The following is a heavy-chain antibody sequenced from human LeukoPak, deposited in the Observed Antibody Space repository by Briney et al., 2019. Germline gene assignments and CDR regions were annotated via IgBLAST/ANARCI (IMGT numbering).Heavy chain of an antibody. CDR3: ARGGSVTSATSFDY. V-gene: IGHV1-69*13. D-gene: IGHD3-10*01. J-gene: IGHJ4*02. CDR1: GGTFSSYA. CDR2: IIPIFGTA. Sequence: SVKVSCKASGGTFSSYAISWVRQAPGQGLEWMGGIIPIFGTANYAQKFQGRVTITADESTCTAYMELSSLRSEDTAVYYCARGGSVTSATSFDYWGQGTLVTVSS.